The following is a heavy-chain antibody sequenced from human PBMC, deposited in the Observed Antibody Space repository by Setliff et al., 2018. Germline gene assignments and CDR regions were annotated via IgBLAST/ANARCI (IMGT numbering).Heavy chain of an antibody. J-gene: IGHJ3*02. CDR1: GYRFTTYW. D-gene: IGHD6-25*01. CDR2: VFSGDSDT. V-gene: IGHV5-51*01. Sequence: PGESLKISCKGSGYRFTTYWIGWVRQMPGKGLEWMGIVFSGDSDTRYSPPFQGQVTMSADKSINTAYLQWSSLKASDTAMYYCARLGAPASHDAFDIWGQGTMVTVS. CDR3: ARLGAPASHDAFDI.